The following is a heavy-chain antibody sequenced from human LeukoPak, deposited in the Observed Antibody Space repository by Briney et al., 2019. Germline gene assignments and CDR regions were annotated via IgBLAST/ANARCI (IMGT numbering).Heavy chain of an antibody. D-gene: IGHD2-15*01. CDR1: GFPFSSYA. CDR2: ISDSGGST. J-gene: IGHJ6*02. V-gene: IGHV3-64D*09. Sequence: GGSVRLSCSASGFPFSSYAMHWVRQAPGKGLGYVSAISDSGGSTYYADSVKGRFTISRDNSKNTLYLQMSSLRAEDTAVYFCVRGYSFGPYGMDVWGQGTTVTLPS. CDR3: VRGYSFGPYGMDV.